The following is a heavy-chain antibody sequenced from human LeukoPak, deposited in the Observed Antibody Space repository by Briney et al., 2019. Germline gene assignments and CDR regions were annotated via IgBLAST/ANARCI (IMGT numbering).Heavy chain of an antibody. V-gene: IGHV3-21*01. CDR3: ARDNVKTAFDP. J-gene: IGHJ5*02. CDR1: GFTFSSYS. Sequence: PGGSLRLSCAASGFTFSSYSMNWVRQAPGKGLEWVSSISSSSSYIYYADSVKGRFTISRDNAKNSLYLQMNSPRAEDTAVYYCARDNVKTAFDPWGQGTLVTVSS. CDR2: ISSSSSYI. D-gene: IGHD1-1*01.